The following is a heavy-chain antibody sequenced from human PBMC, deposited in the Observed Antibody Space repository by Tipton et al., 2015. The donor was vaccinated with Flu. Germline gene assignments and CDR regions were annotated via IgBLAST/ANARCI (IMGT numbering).Heavy chain of an antibody. CDR2: ISRGGAT. CDR1: GDSIRSDYF. J-gene: IGHJ5*02. D-gene: IGHD4-11*01. V-gene: IGHV4-38-2*02. Sequence: TLSLTCIVSGDSIRSDYFWGWIRQPPGKGLEWIGQISRGGATYYNSSLQSRATISVDSSRNRFSLKVKSVTAADTATYYCARRDYSNYVSQPKNWFDLWGQGILVTVPS. CDR3: ARRDYSNYVSQPKNWFDL.